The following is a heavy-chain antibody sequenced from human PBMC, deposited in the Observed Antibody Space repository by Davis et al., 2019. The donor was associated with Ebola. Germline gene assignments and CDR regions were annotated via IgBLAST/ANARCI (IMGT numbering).Heavy chain of an antibody. D-gene: IGHD6-13*01. Sequence: PSETLSLTCAVSGGSISSGGYSWSWIRQPPGKGLEWIGYIYHSGSTYYNPSLKSRVTISVDRSKNQFSLKLSSVTAADTAVYYCARVAAAAALTHFDYWGQGTLVTVSS. J-gene: IGHJ4*02. CDR2: IYHSGST. V-gene: IGHV4-30-2*01. CDR1: GGSISSGGYS. CDR3: ARVAAAAALTHFDY.